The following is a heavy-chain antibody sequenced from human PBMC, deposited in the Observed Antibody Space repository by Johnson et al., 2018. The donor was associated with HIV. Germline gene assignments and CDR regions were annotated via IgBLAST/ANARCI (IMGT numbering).Heavy chain of an antibody. CDR2: INWNGGST. V-gene: IGHV3-20*04. Sequence: VQLVESGGGVVRPGGSLRLSCAASGFTFDDYAMSWVRQAPGKGLEWVSDINWNGGSTGYADSVKGQFTISRDNAKNSLYLQMNSLRAEDTAVYYCARVRWLQLCAFDIWGQGTMVTVSS. CDR3: ARVRWLQLCAFDI. CDR1: GFTFDDYA. J-gene: IGHJ3*02. D-gene: IGHD5-24*01.